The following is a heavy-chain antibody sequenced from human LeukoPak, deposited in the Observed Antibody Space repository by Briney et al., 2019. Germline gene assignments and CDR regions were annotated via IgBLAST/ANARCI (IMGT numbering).Heavy chain of an antibody. D-gene: IGHD6-13*01. CDR3: AVSSWYYYGMDV. V-gene: IGHV4-39*07. CDR1: GGSISSSSYY. J-gene: IGHJ6*02. Sequence: SETLSLTCTVSGGSISSSSYYWGWIRQPPGKGLEWIGSIYYSGSTYYNPSLKSRVTISVDTSKNQFSLKLSSVTAAGTAVYYCAVSSWYYYGMDVWGQGTTVTVSS. CDR2: IYYSGST.